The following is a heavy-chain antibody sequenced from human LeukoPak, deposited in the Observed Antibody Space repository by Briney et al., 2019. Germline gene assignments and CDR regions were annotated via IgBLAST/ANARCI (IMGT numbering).Heavy chain of an antibody. CDR2: INANSGGT. V-gene: IGHV1-2*02. CDR1: GYTFTGYN. Sequence: GASVKVSCKASGYTFTGYNMHWVRQAPGQGLAWMGWINANSGGTNYAQKFQGRVTVTRDTSISTAYMELSRLSSDDTAVYYCACASGSYYNGNYFDYWGQGTLVTVSS. CDR3: ACASGSYYNGNYFDY. D-gene: IGHD3-10*01. J-gene: IGHJ4*02.